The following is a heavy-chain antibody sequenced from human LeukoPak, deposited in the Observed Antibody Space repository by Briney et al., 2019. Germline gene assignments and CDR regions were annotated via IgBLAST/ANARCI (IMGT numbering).Heavy chain of an antibody. V-gene: IGHV3-53*01. J-gene: IGHJ4*02. CDR1: GFTVSSNY. D-gene: IGHD1-26*01. CDR3: AKKGLVGDTDLRAFDY. Sequence: GGSLRLSCAASGFTVSSNYMSWVRQAPGKGLEWVSGISSGATGLHYADSVKGRFTISRDNSKNTLCLQMISLRPEDTAVYYCAKKGLVGDTDLRAFDYWGQGILVTVSS. CDR2: ISSGATGL.